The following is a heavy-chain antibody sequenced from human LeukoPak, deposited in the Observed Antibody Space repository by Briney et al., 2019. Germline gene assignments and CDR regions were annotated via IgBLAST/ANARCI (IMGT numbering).Heavy chain of an antibody. Sequence: ASVKVSCKASGYTFTSCGISWVRQAPGQGLEWMGWISAYNGNTNYAQKLQGRVTMTTDTSTSTAYMELRSLRSEDTAVYYCARAPQTIFGVVTPFDPWGQGTLVTVSS. CDR3: ARAPQTIFGVVTPFDP. J-gene: IGHJ5*02. CDR2: ISAYNGNT. V-gene: IGHV1-18*01. CDR1: GYTFTSCG. D-gene: IGHD3-3*01.